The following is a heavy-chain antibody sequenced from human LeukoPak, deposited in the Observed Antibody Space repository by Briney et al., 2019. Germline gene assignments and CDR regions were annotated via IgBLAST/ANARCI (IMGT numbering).Heavy chain of an antibody. J-gene: IGHJ6*02. V-gene: IGHV1-8*01. Sequence: ASVKVSCKASGYTFTSYDINWVRQPPGQGLEWMGWMNPNSGNTGYAQKFQGRVTMTRNTSISTAYMELSSLRSEDTAVYYCASVFSPGQWLVPRVYYYYGMHVWGQGTTVTVSS. CDR1: GYTFTSYD. CDR2: MNPNSGNT. CDR3: ASVFSPGQWLVPRVYYYYGMHV. D-gene: IGHD6-19*01.